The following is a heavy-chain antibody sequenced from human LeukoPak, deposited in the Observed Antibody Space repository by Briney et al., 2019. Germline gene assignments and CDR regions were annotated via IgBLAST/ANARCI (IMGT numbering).Heavy chain of an antibody. D-gene: IGHD2-21*01. J-gene: IGHJ4*02. V-gene: IGHV4-39*01. CDR1: GGSISSSSYY. Sequence: PSETLSLTCTVSGGSISSSSYYSGWIRHPPGKGLEWIGSIYYSGSTYYNPSLKSRVTISVDTSKNQFSLKLSSVTAADTAVYYCARLGISLYYFDYWGQGTLVTVSS. CDR3: ARLGISLYYFDY. CDR2: IYYSGST.